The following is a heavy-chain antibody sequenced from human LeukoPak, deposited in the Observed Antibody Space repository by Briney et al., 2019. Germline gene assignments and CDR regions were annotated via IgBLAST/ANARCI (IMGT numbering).Heavy chain of an antibody. D-gene: IGHD5-24*01. V-gene: IGHV4-34*01. Sequence: SETLSLTCAVYGGSLSGYYWSWIRQPPGKGLEWIGEINHSGSTNYNPSLKSRVTISVDTSKNQLSLKLSSMTAADTAVYYCARTRDGYNFLDYWGQGTLVTVSS. J-gene: IGHJ4*02. CDR3: ARTRDGYNFLDY. CDR2: INHSGST. CDR1: GGSLSGYY.